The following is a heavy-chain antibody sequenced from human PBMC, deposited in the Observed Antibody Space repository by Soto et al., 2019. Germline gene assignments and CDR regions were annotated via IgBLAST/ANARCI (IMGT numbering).Heavy chain of an antibody. Sequence: SETLSLTCAVSGGSISSGGYSWSWIRQPPGKGLEWIGYIFQSGNTYYNPSLKSRVTMSVDNSKNQFSLKLSSVTAADTAVYFCARALAGEHFDYWGQGTLVTVSS. CDR3: ARALAGEHFDY. D-gene: IGHD6-19*01. CDR1: GGSISSGGYS. CDR2: IFQSGNT. J-gene: IGHJ4*02. V-gene: IGHV4-30-2*01.